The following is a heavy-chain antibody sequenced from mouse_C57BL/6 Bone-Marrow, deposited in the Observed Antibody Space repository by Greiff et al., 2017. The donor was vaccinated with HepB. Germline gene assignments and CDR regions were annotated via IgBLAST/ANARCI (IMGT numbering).Heavy chain of an antibody. Sequence: QVQLQQSGPELVKPGASVKISCKASGYAFSSSWMNWVKQRPGKGLEWIGRIYPGDGDTNYNGKFKGKATLTADKSSSTAYMQLSSLTSEDSAVYFCSAYGYEDYAMDYWGQGTSVTVSS. CDR3: SAYGYEDYAMDY. CDR2: IYPGDGDT. J-gene: IGHJ4*01. CDR1: GYAFSSSW. V-gene: IGHV1-82*01. D-gene: IGHD2-2*01.